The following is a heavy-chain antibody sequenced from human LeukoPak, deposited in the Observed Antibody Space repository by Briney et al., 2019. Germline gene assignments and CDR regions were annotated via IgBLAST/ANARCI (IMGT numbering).Heavy chain of an antibody. D-gene: IGHD1-26*01. CDR1: GGTFSSYA. V-gene: IGHV1-69*06. J-gene: IGHJ4*02. Sequence: SVKVSCKASGGTFSSYAISWVRQAPGQGLEWMGGIITIFGTTNYAQTFQGRVAITADKSTSTAFMELSSLRSDDTAVYYCARGQRGGSHYYFDYWGQGTLVTVSS. CDR3: ARGQRGGSHYYFDY. CDR2: IITIFGTT.